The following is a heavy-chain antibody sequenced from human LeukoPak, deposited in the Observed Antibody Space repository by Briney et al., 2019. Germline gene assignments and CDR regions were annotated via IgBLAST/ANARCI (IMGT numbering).Heavy chain of an antibody. CDR3: ARAPATRMVRGVIKSFDY. D-gene: IGHD3-10*01. V-gene: IGHV4-34*01. J-gene: IGHJ4*02. CDR2: INHSGST. CDR1: GGSFSGYY. Sequence: PSETLSLTCAVYGGSFSGYYWSWIRQPPGKGLEWIGEINHSGSTNYNPSLKSRVTISVDTSKNQFSLKLSSVTAADTAAYYCARAPATRMVRGVIKSFDYWGQGTLVTVSS.